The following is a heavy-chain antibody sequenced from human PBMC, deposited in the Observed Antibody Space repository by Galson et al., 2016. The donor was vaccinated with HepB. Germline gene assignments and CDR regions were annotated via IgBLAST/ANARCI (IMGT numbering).Heavy chain of an antibody. Sequence: SLRLSCAASGFTFSNYDMNWVRQAPGKGLEWVSNINYSGEKTFYACSVKGRFTISRDNSKNTMYLQMNNLRAEDTAVYYCVKDPNWESGYWRLGTLVTVSS. V-gene: IGHV3-23*01. CDR2: INYSGEKT. J-gene: IGHJ4*02. CDR1: GFTFSNYD. CDR3: VKDPNWESGY. D-gene: IGHD7-27*01.